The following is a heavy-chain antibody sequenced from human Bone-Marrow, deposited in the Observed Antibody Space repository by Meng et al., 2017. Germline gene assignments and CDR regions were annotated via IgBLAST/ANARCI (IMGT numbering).Heavy chain of an antibody. CDR2: IDWDDDK. D-gene: IGHD3-10*01. CDR3: ARSPMAQAGLSENWLDP. CDR1: GFSLSTSGMC. V-gene: IGHV2-70*01. Sequence: SGPTLVKPTQTLTLTCTFSGFSLSTSGMCVSWIRQPPGKALEWLALIDWDDDKYYSTSLKTRLTIAKDTSKNQVVLTMTNMDPVDTATYYCARSPMAQAGLSENWLDPWGQGTLVTVSS. J-gene: IGHJ5*02.